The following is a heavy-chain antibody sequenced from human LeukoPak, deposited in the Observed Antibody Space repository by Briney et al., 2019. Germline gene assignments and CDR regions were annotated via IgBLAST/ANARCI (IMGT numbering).Heavy chain of an antibody. CDR1: GFTFSSYA. J-gene: IGHJ6*03. D-gene: IGHD2-8*01. Sequence: GGSLRLSCAASGFTFSSYAMSWDRQAPGKGLEGVSTIRGSGGSTDYAGSVKGRFTISRDNSKNTLYLQMNSLRAEDTAVYYCAKDRGHCANGVCHNYYYMDVWGKGTTVTVSS. V-gene: IGHV3-23*01. CDR3: AKDRGHCANGVCHNYYYMDV. CDR2: IRGSGGST.